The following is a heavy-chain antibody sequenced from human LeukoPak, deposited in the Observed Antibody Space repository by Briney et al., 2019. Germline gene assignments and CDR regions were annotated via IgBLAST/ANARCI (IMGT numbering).Heavy chain of an antibody. V-gene: IGHV3-48*03. Sequence: GGSLRLSCAASGFTFSSYEMNWVRQAPGKGLEWVSYISSSGSTIYYPDSVKGRFTISRDNAKNSLYLQMNSLRAEDTAVYYCARAGRRYGELKLKRWFDPWGQGTLVTVSS. CDR1: GFTFSSYE. CDR2: ISSSGSTI. D-gene: IGHD3-10*01. J-gene: IGHJ5*02. CDR3: ARAGRRYGELKLKRWFDP.